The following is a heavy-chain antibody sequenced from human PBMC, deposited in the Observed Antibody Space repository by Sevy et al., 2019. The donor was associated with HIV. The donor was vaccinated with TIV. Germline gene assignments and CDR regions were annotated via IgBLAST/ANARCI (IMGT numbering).Heavy chain of an antibody. CDR3: AKTLPKLPFPPHYFDY. Sequence: GGSLRLSCAASGFTLGSYTMNWVRQAPGEGLEWVASISATGGSTYYADSVKGRFTISRDVSKGLLYLQMNSLTAEDTAIFYCAKTLPKLPFPPHYFDYWGQGTLVTVSS. D-gene: IGHD2-21*02. J-gene: IGHJ4*02. CDR1: GFTLGSYT. V-gene: IGHV3-23*01. CDR2: ISATGGST.